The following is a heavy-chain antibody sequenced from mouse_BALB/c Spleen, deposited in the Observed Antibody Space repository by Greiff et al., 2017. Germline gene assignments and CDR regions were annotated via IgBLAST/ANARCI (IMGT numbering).Heavy chain of an antibody. CDR3: ARDRYYVGAMDD. V-gene: IGHV5-4*02. D-gene: IGHD1-1*02. Sequence: EVKLMESGGGLVKPGGSLKLSCAASGFTFSDYYMYWVRQTPEKRLEWVATISDGGSYTYYPDSVKGRFTISRDNAKNNLYLQMSSLKSEDTAMYYCARDRYYVGAMDDWGQGTSVTVAA. CDR2: ISDGGSYT. CDR1: GFTFSDYY. J-gene: IGHJ4*01.